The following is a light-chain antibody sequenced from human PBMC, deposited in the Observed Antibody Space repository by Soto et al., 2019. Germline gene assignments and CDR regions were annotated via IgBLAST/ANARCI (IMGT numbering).Light chain of an antibody. CDR3: QQRSIWPVS. V-gene: IGKV3D-20*02. CDR1: QSVSSSY. J-gene: IGKJ5*01. CDR2: GAS. Sequence: EVVWTPRPRTLSLSPGESATLSRRASQSVSSSYLAWYQQKPGQAPRLLIYGASSRATGIPDRFSGSGSGTDFTLTISILEPEDFAVYYCQQRSIWPVSFGQGTLLEI.